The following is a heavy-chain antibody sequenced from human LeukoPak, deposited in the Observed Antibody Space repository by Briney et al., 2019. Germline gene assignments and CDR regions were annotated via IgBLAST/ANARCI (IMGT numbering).Heavy chain of an antibody. CDR3: VRGGSSTWS. D-gene: IGHD2-15*01. CDR1: GFTFKLYW. CDR2: INDDGSDT. J-gene: IGHJ5*02. V-gene: IGHV3-74*01. Sequence: QTGGSLRLSCAASGFTFKLYWMHWVRQAPGKRPVWVSRINDDGSDTVYADSVRGRFTISRDDAKNTVYLQMNNLRAEDTAVYHCVRGGSSTWSWGQGTLVTVSS.